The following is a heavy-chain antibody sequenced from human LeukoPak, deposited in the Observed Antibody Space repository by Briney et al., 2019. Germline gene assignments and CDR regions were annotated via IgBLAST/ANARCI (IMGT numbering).Heavy chain of an antibody. J-gene: IGHJ4*02. CDR1: GFTFRSYW. V-gene: IGHV3-74*01. D-gene: IGHD4-23*01. Sequence: GGSLRLSCAASGFTFRSYWMHWVRQAPGKGLVWVSRINSDGSSTSYADTVKGRFTISRGNAKNTLYLQMNSLRAEDTAVYYCARVYGGYGGYYFDYWGQGTLVTVSS. CDR3: ARVYGGYGGYYFDY. CDR2: INSDGSST.